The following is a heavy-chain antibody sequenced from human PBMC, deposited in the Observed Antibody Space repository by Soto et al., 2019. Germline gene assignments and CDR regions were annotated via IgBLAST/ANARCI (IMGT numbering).Heavy chain of an antibody. CDR1: GFTFSDYY. Sequence: QVQLVESGGGLVKPGGSLRLSCAASGFTFSDYYMSWIRQAPGKGPESVSYISSSSSYTNYADSVKGRFTISRDNAKNSLYLQMNSLRAEDTAVYYCARDYYDSSGYYETDYWGQGTLVTVSS. CDR3: ARDYYDSSGYYETDY. CDR2: ISSSSSYT. D-gene: IGHD3-22*01. V-gene: IGHV3-11*06. J-gene: IGHJ4*02.